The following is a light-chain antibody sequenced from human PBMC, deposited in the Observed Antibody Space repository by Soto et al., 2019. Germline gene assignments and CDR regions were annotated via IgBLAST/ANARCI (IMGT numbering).Light chain of an antibody. CDR3: QQYRT. J-gene: IGKJ1*01. CDR1: QSVSSDY. V-gene: IGKV3-20*01. Sequence: EIVLTQSPGTLSWSAGERAALSCRASQSVSSDYLAWYQQKPGQGPRLLMYGASSRATGIPDRGSGSGSGTDFTLTISRLEPEDFAVYYCQQYRTFGQGTKVDIK. CDR2: GAS.